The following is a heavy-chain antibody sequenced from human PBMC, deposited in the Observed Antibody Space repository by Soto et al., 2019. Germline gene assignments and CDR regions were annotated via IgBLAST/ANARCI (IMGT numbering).Heavy chain of an antibody. D-gene: IGHD6-19*01. J-gene: IGHJ5*02. CDR1: GGSISSSSYY. Sequence: PSETLSLTCTVSGGSISSSSYYWGWIRQTPGKGLEWIGSIYYSGSTYYNPSLKSRVTISVDTSKNQFSLKLSSVTAADTAVYYCASTIAVAGKDNWFDPWGQGTLVTVSS. CDR2: IYYSGST. CDR3: ASTIAVAGKDNWFDP. V-gene: IGHV4-39*01.